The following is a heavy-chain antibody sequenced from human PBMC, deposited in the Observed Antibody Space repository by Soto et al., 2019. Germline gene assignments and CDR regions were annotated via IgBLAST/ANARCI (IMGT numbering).Heavy chain of an antibody. CDR3: AKRSSGYYYDY. V-gene: IGHV3-23*01. CDR2: ISGSGGST. J-gene: IGHJ4*02. D-gene: IGHD6-19*01. Sequence: EVQLLESGGGLVQPGGSLRLSCAASGFTFSSYAMRWVRQAPVKGLEWVSAISGSGGSTYYVDSVKGRFTISRDNSKNTLYQQMNGLRAEDTAVYYCAKRSSGYYYDYWGQGTLVTVSS. CDR1: GFTFSSYA.